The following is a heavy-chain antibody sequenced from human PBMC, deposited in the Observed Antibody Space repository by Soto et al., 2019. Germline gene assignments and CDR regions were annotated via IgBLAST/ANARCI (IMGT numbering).Heavy chain of an antibody. CDR3: AKRVTGESLYYYYYMDV. CDR1: GFTFSSYA. D-gene: IGHD3-16*01. CDR2: ISGSGGST. J-gene: IGHJ6*03. V-gene: IGHV3-23*01. Sequence: GGSLRLSCAASGFTFSSYAMSWVRQAPGKGLEWVSAISGSGGSTYYADSVKGRFTISRDNSKNTLYLQMNSLRAEDTAVYYCAKRVTGESLYYYYYMDVWGKGTTVTVSS.